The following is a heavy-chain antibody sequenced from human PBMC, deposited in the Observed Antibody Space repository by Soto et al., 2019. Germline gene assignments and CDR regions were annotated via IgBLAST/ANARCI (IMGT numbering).Heavy chain of an antibody. CDR3: ARFNGSRTNYYMDA. J-gene: IGHJ6*03. D-gene: IGHD3-10*01. V-gene: IGHV1-18*01. CDR1: GYMFTSYG. CDR2: ISVNNGNT. Sequence: QVQLVQSGAELKKPGASAKVSCKASGYMFTSYGISWVRQAPGQGLEWMAWISVNNGNTNYAQKCQGRVTMTTDTSTNRAHMELRSLRYEDTAVYCCARFNGSRTNYYMDACGKGTTVILS.